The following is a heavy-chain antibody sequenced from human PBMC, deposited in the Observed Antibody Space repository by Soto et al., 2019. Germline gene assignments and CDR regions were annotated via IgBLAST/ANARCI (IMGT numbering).Heavy chain of an antibody. V-gene: IGHV4-59*08. J-gene: IGHJ4*02. CDR1: GGSISSYY. Sequence: PSETLSLTCTVSGGSISSYYWSWIRQPPGKGLEWIGYIYYSGSTNYNPSLKSRVTISVDTSKNQFSLKLSSVTAADTAVYYCARHPYPYSSSWYCYFDYRGQGTLVTVSS. CDR3: ARHPYPYSSSWYCYFDY. D-gene: IGHD6-13*01. CDR2: IYYSGST.